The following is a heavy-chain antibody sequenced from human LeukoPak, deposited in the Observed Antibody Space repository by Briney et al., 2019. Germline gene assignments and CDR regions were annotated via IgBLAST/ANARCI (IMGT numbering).Heavy chain of an antibody. CDR3: ARAGRGLLDY. J-gene: IGHJ4*02. CDR2: ISSSGSTI. Sequence: GGSLRLSCAASGFTFSSYEMNWVRRAPGKGLEWVSYISSSGSTIYYADSVKGRFTISRDNAKNSLYLQMNSLRAEDTAVYYCARAGRGLLDYWGQGTLVTVSS. V-gene: IGHV3-48*03. CDR1: GFTFSSYE.